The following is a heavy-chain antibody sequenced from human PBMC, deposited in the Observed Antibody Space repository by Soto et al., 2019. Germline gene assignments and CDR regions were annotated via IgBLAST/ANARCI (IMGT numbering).Heavy chain of an antibody. J-gene: IGHJ6*02. CDR1: GFTFSDYY. V-gene: IGHV3-11*06. D-gene: IGHD5-18*01. CDR3: ARDRLDTAMVRMYYGMDV. CDR2: ISSSSYT. Sequence: LRLSCAASGFTFSDYYMSWIRQAPGKGLEWVSYISSSSYTNYADSVKGRFTISRDNAKNSLYLQMNSLRAEDTAVYYCARDRLDTAMVRMYYGMDVWGQGTTVTVSS.